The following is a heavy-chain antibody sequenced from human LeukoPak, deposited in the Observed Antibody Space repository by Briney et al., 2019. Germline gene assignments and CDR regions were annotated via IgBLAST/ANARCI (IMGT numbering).Heavy chain of an antibody. D-gene: IGHD2/OR15-2a*01. V-gene: IGHV4-31*03. CDR2: IYYSGST. Sequence: SETLSLTCTVSGGSISSGGYYWSWIRQHPGKGLEWIGYIYYSGSTYYNPSLKSRVTISVDTSKNQFSLKLTSVTAADTAVYYCAGHHPRNTVDFWGQGTLVTVSS. J-gene: IGHJ4*02. CDR3: AGHHPRNTVDF. CDR1: GGSISSGGYY.